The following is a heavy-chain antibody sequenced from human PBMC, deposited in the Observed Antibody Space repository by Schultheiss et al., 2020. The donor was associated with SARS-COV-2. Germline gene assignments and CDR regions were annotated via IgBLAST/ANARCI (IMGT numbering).Heavy chain of an antibody. CDR3: ARSTRGYFQY. CDR2: IYHSGST. Sequence: SETLSLTCAVSGYSISSGYYWGWIRQPPGKGLEWIGSIYHSGSTYYNPSLKSRVTISVDTSKNQFSLKLSSVTAADTAVYYCARSTRGYFQYWGLGTLVTVSS. CDR1: GYSISSGYY. V-gene: IGHV4-38-2*01. D-gene: IGHD1-26*01. J-gene: IGHJ1*01.